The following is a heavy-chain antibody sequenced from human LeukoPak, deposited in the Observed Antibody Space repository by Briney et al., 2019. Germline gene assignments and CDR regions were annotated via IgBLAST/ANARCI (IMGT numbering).Heavy chain of an antibody. CDR3: ARAAVVNPYYYYYMDV. CDR1: GFTFSSYW. CDR2: INSDGSST. V-gene: IGHV3-74*01. Sequence: PGGSLRLSCAASGFTFSSYWMHWVRQAPGKGLVWVSRINSDGSSTSYADSVKGRFTISRDNAKNTLYLQMNSLRAEDTAVYYCARAAVVNPYYYYYMDVWGKGTTVTVSS. D-gene: IGHD3-22*01. J-gene: IGHJ6*03.